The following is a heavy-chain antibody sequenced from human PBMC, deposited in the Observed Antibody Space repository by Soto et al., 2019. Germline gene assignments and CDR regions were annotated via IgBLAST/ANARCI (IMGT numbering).Heavy chain of an antibody. CDR1: GFIFSSSA. Sequence: DVQLLESGGALVQPGGSLRLSCVVSGFIFSSSAMNWVRQAPGKGLEWVSTISGSGVSKYYAASVKGRFTISRDTSNNAVSQQMNRMRAEDAAVYYAAKDRSPGDTAWNVFWGQGTLVTVSS. CDR3: AKDRSPGDTAWNVF. D-gene: IGHD1-1*01. V-gene: IGHV3-23*01. CDR2: ISGSGVSK. J-gene: IGHJ4*02.